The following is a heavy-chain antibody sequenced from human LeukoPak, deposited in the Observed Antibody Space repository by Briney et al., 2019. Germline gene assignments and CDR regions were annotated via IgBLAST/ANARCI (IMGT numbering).Heavy chain of an antibody. CDR3: GRDALVGYFSYYYMDV. CDR2: IYYSGST. J-gene: IGHJ6*03. V-gene: IGHV4-31*03. Sequence: SETLSLTCTVSGGSISSGGYYWSWIRQHPGKGLEWIGYIYYSGSTYYNPSLKSRVTISVDTSKNQFSLKLSSVTAADTAVYYCGRDALVGYFSYYYMDVWGKGTTVTVSS. D-gene: IGHD6-6*01. CDR1: GGSISSGGYY.